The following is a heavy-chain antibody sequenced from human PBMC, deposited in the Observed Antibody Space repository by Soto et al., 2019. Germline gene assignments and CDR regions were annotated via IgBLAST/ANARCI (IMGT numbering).Heavy chain of an antibody. CDR2: ISGSGGST. D-gene: IGHD2-2*03. Sequence: GGSLRLSCAASGFTFSSYAMSWVRQAPGKGLEWVSAISGSGGSTYYADSMKGPFTISRDNSKNTLYLQMNSLRAEDTAVYYCAKDLDIVVVPAAPKPALYYFDYWGQGTLVTVSS. CDR3: AKDLDIVVVPAAPKPALYYFDY. V-gene: IGHV3-23*01. CDR1: GFTFSSYA. J-gene: IGHJ4*02.